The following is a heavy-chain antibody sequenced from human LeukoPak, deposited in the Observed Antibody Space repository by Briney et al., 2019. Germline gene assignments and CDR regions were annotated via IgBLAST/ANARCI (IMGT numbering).Heavy chain of an antibody. CDR1: VYTFTGYY. CDR2: INPNSGGT. Sequence: ASVKVSCKASVYTFTGYYMHWVRQAPGQGLEWMGRINPNSGGTNYAQKFQGRVTMTRDTSISTAYMELSRLRSDDTAVYYCARDARGGPAHAEFDYRGQGTLVTVSS. V-gene: IGHV1-2*06. CDR3: ARDARGGPAHAEFDY. J-gene: IGHJ4*02. D-gene: IGHD2-2*01.